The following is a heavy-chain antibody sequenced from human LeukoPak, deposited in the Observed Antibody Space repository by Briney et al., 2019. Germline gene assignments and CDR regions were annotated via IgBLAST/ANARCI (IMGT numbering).Heavy chain of an antibody. D-gene: IGHD3-10*01. CDR3: ARVWGSGEGWFDP. Sequence: SETLSLTCTVSGGSISSYYWGWIRQPPGKGLEWIGSIYYSGSTYYNPSLKSRVTISVDTSKNQFSLKLSSVTAADTAMYYCARVWGSGEGWFDPWGQEPWSPSPQ. CDR2: IYYSGST. CDR1: GGSISSYY. V-gene: IGHV4-39*01. J-gene: IGHJ5*02.